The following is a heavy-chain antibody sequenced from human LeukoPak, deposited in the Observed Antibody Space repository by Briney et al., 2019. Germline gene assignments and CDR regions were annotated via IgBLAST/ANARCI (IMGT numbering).Heavy chain of an antibody. CDR1: GYMFSELS. Sequence: ASVKVSCKVSGYMFSELSMHWVRQAPGKGLEWMGSFDPVDGETIYAQKFQGRVTMTEDTSTDTAYMELSSLRSEDTAVYYCATEKNCSSTDCSAGMDVWGQGTTVTLSS. CDR3: ATEKNCSSTDCSAGMDV. J-gene: IGHJ6*02. D-gene: IGHD2-2*01. V-gene: IGHV1-24*01. CDR2: FDPVDGET.